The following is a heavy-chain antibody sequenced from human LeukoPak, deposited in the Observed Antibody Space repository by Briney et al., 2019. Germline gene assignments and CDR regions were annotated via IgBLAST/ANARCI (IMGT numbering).Heavy chain of an antibody. CDR1: GFTFSNYW. CDR3: ARDYGTSGYDLHDY. V-gene: IGHV3-7*01. J-gene: IGHJ4*02. D-gene: IGHD3-22*01. Sequence: GGSLRLSCAASGFTFSNYWMTWVRQAPGKGLEWVANIKQDGSEEHHVDSVKGRFTISRDNAKNSLYLQMNSLRDEDTAGYYCARDYGTSGYDLHDYWGQGTLVTVSS. CDR2: IKQDGSEE.